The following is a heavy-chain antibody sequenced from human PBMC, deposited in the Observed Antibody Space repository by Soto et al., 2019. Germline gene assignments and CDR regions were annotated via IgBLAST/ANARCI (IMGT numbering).Heavy chain of an antibody. D-gene: IGHD4-4*01. V-gene: IGHV4-59*08. CDR3: ARHDYTSENNWFDP. J-gene: IGHJ5*02. Sequence: SETLSLTCTVSGGSISSYYWSWIRQPPGKGLEWIGYIYYSGSTNYNPSLKSRVTISVDTSKNQFSLKLSSVTAADTAVYYCARHDYTSENNWFDPWGQGTLVTVSS. CDR2: IYYSGST. CDR1: GGSISSYY.